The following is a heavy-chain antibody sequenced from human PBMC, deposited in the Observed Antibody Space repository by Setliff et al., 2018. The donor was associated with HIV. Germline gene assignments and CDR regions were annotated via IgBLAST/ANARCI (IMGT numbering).Heavy chain of an antibody. V-gene: IGHV3-48*03. Sequence: GRSRRLSCAASGFIFSSYEMNWVRQAPGKGLEWVSYISSSGSPKHYADSVRGRFTISRDNAKKSLYLQMTSLRAEDTAVYYCARGEPTLLVVPAAFFDYWGKGTLVTVSS. CDR3: ARGEPTLLVVPAAFFDY. J-gene: IGHJ4*02. CDR1: GFIFSSYE. CDR2: ISSSGSPK. D-gene: IGHD2-2*01.